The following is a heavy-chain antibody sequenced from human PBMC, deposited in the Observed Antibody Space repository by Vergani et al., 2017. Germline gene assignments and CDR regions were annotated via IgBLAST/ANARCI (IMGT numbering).Heavy chain of an antibody. CDR2: IIPILGIA. CDR1: GGTFSSYA. J-gene: IGHJ4*02. V-gene: IGHV1-69*04. CDR3: ARVDTVAGTSDHDY. Sequence: QVQLVQSGAEVKKPGSSVKVSCKASGGTFSSYAISWVRQAPGQGLEWMGRIIPILGIANYAQKFQGRVTITADKSTSTAYMELSSLRSEDTAVYYCARVDTVAGTSDHDYWGQGTLVTVSS. D-gene: IGHD6-19*01.